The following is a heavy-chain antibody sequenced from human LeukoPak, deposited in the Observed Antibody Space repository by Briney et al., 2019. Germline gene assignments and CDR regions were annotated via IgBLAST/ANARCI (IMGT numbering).Heavy chain of an antibody. CDR1: GYTFTSYG. J-gene: IGHJ6*02. CDR3: ARLKDCSGGSCYGDYYYYGMDV. CDR2: ISAYNGNT. Sequence: GASVKVSCKASGYTFTSYGISWVRQAPGQGLEWMGWISAYNGNTNYAQKLQGRVTMTTDTSTSTAYMELRSLRSDDTAVYYCARLKDCSGGSCYGDYYYYGMDVWGQGTTVTVSS. D-gene: IGHD2-15*01. V-gene: IGHV1-18*01.